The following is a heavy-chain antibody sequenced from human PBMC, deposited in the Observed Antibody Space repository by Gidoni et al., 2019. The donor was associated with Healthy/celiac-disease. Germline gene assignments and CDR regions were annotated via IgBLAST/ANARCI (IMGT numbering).Heavy chain of an antibody. CDR2: INAGNGNT. D-gene: IGHD1-20*01. J-gene: IGHJ6*02. V-gene: IGHV1-3*01. CDR1: GSTFTSYA. Sequence: QVQLVQSGAEVKKPGASVKVSCKASGSTFTSYAMHWVRQAPGQRLEWMGWINAGNGNTKYSQKFQGRVTITRDTSASTAYMELSSLRSEDTAVYYCARLLTGSNHYGMDVWGQGTTVTVSS. CDR3: ARLLTGSNHYGMDV.